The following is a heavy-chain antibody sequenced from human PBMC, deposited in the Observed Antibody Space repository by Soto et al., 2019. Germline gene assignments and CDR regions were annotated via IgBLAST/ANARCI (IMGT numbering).Heavy chain of an antibody. CDR3: AHKGDGYRGFKY. CDR1: GFSLSTSGVG. D-gene: IGHD5-12*01. V-gene: IGHV2-5*02. J-gene: IGHJ4*02. CDR2: IYWDDDK. Sequence: QITLKESGPTLVKPTQTLTLTCTFSGFSLSTSGVGVGWIRQPPGKALEWLALIYWDDDKRYSPSLKSRLTIXTXXTKSQVDLTMTNMDPVDTATYYCAHKGDGYRGFKYWGQGTLVTVSS.